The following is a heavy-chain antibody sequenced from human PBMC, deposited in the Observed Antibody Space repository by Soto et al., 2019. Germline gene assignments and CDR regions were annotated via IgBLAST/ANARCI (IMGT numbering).Heavy chain of an antibody. CDR3: ARDHEPSTLYYDYYYMAV. V-gene: IGHV1-46*03. CDR1: GDTFTSYY. Sequence: QVQLVQSGAEVKKPGASVTVSCKASGDTFTSYYIHWVRKAPGQGLEWMGIINPSGRSTSYAQKLTGRVTMSRARTTSTVDREVSGLRSEDTTVYYCARDHEPSTLYYDYYYMAVWGKGSTVTVSS. J-gene: IGHJ6*03. CDR2: INPSGRST.